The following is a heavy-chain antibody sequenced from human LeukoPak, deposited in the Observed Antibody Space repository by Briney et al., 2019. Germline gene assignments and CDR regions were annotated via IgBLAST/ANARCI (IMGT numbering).Heavy chain of an antibody. CDR3: AKSNGYGLIDI. CDR1: GGSFSVYY. J-gene: IGHJ3*02. V-gene: IGHV4-34*01. D-gene: IGHD3-22*01. CDR2: INHSGST. Sequence: SETLSLTCAVYGGSFSVYYWTWIRQPPEKGLEWIGEINHSGSTNYNPSLKSRVTISVDTSKNQFSLRLTSVTAADTAVYYCAKSNGYGLIDIWGQGTMVTVSS.